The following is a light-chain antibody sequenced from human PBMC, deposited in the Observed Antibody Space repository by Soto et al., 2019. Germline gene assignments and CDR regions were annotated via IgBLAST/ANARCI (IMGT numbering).Light chain of an antibody. Sequence: EIVLTQSPGTLSLSAGERATLSCRASQSVSSSFLAWYQQKPGQAPRLLIYGASSRATGIPDRFSGSGSGTDFTLTISRLEPEDFAVYYCQQYGSSVTFGPGTKVGIK. V-gene: IGKV3-20*01. J-gene: IGKJ3*01. CDR3: QQYGSSVT. CDR1: QSVSSSF. CDR2: GAS.